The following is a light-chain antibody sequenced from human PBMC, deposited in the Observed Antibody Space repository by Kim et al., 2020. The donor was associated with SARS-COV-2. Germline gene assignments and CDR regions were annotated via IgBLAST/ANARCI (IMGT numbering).Light chain of an antibody. CDR2: TTS. CDR1: TGAVTSGYN. J-gene: IGLJ3*02. V-gene: IGLV7-43*01. Sequence: PGRTANPPVASRTGAVTSGYNPNWVQQKPGHAPMALIYTTSNKHSWTPARFSGSLLGGKAALTLSGVQPEDEAAYYCLVQSGSAWVFGGETQLTVL. CDR3: LVQSGSAWV.